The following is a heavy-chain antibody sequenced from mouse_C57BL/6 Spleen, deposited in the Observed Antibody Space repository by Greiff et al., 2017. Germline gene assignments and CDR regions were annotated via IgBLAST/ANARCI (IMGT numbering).Heavy chain of an antibody. J-gene: IGHJ2*01. CDR3: ARGLLDY. D-gene: IGHD2-3*01. CDR2: ISYSGST. Sequence: EVQVVESGPGMVKPSQSLSLTCTVTGYSITSGYDWHWIRHFPGNKLEWMGYISYSGSTNYNPSLKSRIPITHDTSKNHFFLKLNSVTTEDTATYYCARGLLDYWGQGTTLTVSS. CDR1: GYSITSGYD. V-gene: IGHV3-1*01.